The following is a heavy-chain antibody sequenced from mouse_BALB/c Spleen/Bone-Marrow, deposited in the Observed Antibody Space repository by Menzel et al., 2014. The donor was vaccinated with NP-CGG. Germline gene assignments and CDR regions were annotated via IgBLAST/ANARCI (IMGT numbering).Heavy chain of an antibody. D-gene: IGHD1-2*01. CDR1: GFTFSDYC. CDR2: ISTGDGHT. Sequence: EVQLLESGEDLVKPGGSLKLSCAASGFTFSDYCMSWVRQTPDKRLEWVATISTGDGHTYYPDSVKGRFTISRDNATNTLNVRMSSMKPEKTAINYSAGRGIGDGRDAMNYWGQGTSVTVSS. CDR3: AGRGIGDGRDAMNY. V-gene: IGHV5-6*01. J-gene: IGHJ4*01.